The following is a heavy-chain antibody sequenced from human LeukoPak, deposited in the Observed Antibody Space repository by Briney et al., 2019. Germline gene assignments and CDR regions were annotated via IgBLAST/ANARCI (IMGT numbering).Heavy chain of an antibody. V-gene: IGHV1-18*04. CDR2: ISAYNGKT. Sequence: GASVKVSCKASGYTFTSYYMHWVRQAPGQGLEWMGWISAYNGKTHYEQNLQGRVTMTTDTSSSTAYMELRSLRSDDTAVYYCARKDIVVVPGTTKGAFDIWGQGTMVTVSS. J-gene: IGHJ3*02. D-gene: IGHD2-2*01. CDR3: ARKDIVVVPGTTKGAFDI. CDR1: GYTFTSYY.